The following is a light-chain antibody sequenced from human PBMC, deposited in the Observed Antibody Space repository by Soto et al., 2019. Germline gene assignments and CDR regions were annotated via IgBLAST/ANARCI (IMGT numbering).Light chain of an antibody. CDR1: SSDVGGYNY. CDR3: TSYTNSNTLI. V-gene: IGLV2-14*01. J-gene: IGLJ2*01. CDR2: EVT. Sequence: QSALTQPASVSGSPGQSITISCTGTSSDVGGYNYVSWYQQHPGKAPKLMIYEVTHRPSGVSNRFSGSKSGNTASLTISGLLVEDEADYYCTSYTNSNTLIFGGGTKVTVL.